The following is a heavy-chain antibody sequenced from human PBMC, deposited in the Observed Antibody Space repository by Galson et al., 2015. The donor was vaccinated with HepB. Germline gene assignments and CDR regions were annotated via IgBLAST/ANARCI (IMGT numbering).Heavy chain of an antibody. CDR1: GYTFTSYG. D-gene: IGHD2-2*01. Sequence: QSGAEVKKPGESLKISCKASGYTFTSYGISWVRQAPGQGLEWMGWISAYNGNTNYAQKLQGRVTMTTDTSTSTAYMELRSLRSDDTAVYYCARDRRFQDIVVVPAATPDYWGQGTLVTVSS. CDR3: ARDRRFQDIVVVPAATPDY. V-gene: IGHV1-18*01. J-gene: IGHJ4*02. CDR2: ISAYNGNT.